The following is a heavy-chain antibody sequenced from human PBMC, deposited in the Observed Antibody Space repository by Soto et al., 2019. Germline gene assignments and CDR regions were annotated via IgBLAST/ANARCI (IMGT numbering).Heavy chain of an antibody. V-gene: IGHV4-4*07. CDR2: IYTSGST. CDR1: GGSISSYY. J-gene: IGHJ6*02. CDR3: ARDLDGMYYYYYGMDV. D-gene: IGHD3-3*01. Sequence: SETLSLTCTVSGGSISSYYWSWIRQPAGKGLEWIGRIYTSGSTNYNPSLKSRVTMSVDTSKNQFSLKLSSVTAADTAVYYCARDLDGMYYYYYGMDVWGQGTTVTVSS.